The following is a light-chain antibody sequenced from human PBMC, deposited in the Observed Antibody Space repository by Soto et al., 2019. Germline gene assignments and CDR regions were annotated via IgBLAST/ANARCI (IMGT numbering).Light chain of an antibody. CDR2: GNS. V-gene: IGLV1-40*01. Sequence: QAVVTQPPSVSGAPGQRVTISCTGSSSNIGAGYDVHSYQQLPGTAPKLLIYGNSNRPSGVPDRFSGSKSGTSASLAITGLQAEDEADYYCQSYDSSLSGPVVFGGGTKLTVL. CDR3: QSYDSSLSGPVV. J-gene: IGLJ2*01. CDR1: SSNIGAGYD.